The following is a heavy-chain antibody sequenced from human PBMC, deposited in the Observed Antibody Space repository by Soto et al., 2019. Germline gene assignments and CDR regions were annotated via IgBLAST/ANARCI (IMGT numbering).Heavy chain of an antibody. CDR3: AKDYNYDFWSGYSHYGMDV. J-gene: IGHJ6*02. CDR1: GFTFSSYG. V-gene: IGHV3-30*18. Sequence: GGSLSLSCAASGFTFSSYGMHWVRQAPGKGLEWVAVISYDGSNKYYADSVKGRFTISRDNSKNTLYLQMNSLRAEDTAVYYCAKDYNYDFWSGYSHYGMDVWGQGTTVTVSS. CDR2: ISYDGSNK. D-gene: IGHD3-3*01.